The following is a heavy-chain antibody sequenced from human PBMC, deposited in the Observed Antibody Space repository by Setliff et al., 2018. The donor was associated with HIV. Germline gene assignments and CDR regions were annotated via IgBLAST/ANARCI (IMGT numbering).Heavy chain of an antibody. Sequence: SETLSLTCTVSGGSINSTSYYWGWIRQPPGKGLEWIGSIYHSGTTYYNPSLKSRVTISVDTSKNQFSLKLSSVTAADTAVYYCARVRQVSDYGDYDYYFDYWGQGALVTVSS. CDR1: GGSINSTSYY. D-gene: IGHD4-17*01. CDR2: IYHSGTT. CDR3: ARVRQVSDYGDYDYYFDY. J-gene: IGHJ4*02. V-gene: IGHV4-39*07.